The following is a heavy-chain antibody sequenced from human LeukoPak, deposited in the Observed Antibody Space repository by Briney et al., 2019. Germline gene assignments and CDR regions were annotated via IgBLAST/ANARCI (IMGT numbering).Heavy chain of an antibody. Sequence: QSGGSLRLSCAASGFTFSSYAMSWVRQAPGKGLEWVSAISGSGGSTYYADSVKGRFTISRDNSKNTLYLQMNSLRAEDTAVYYCAKRGSSSGWYYFDYWGQGTLVTVSS. CDR1: GFTFSSYA. CDR2: ISGSGGST. J-gene: IGHJ4*02. V-gene: IGHV3-23*01. D-gene: IGHD6-19*01. CDR3: AKRGSSSGWYYFDY.